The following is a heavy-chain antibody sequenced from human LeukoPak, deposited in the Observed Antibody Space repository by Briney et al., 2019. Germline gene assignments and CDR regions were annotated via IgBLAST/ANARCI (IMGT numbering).Heavy chain of an antibody. CDR3: ARDPYYYGSGSYYHSFDY. Sequence: GRSLRLSCAASGFTFSSYGMHWVRQAPGKGLEWVAVIWYDGSNKYYADSVKGRFTISRDNSKNTLYLQMNSLRAEDTAVYCCARDPYYYGSGSYYHSFDYWGQGTLVTVSS. J-gene: IGHJ4*02. V-gene: IGHV3-33*01. CDR2: IWYDGSNK. D-gene: IGHD3-10*01. CDR1: GFTFSSYG.